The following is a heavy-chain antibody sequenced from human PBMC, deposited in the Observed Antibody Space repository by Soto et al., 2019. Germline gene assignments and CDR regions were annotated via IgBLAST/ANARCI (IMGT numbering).Heavy chain of an antibody. CDR2: IYYSGST. J-gene: IGHJ6*02. CDR3: ARERPGLVGGNYYYYGMDV. Sequence: QVQLQESGPGLVKPSETLSLTCTVSGGSISSYYWSWIRQPPGKGLEWIGYIYYSGSTNYNPSLKIRVTISVDTSTNPFSLTLSAVTAAATAVYYCARERPGLVGGNYYYYGMDVWCQGTTVTVSS. D-gene: IGHD2-15*01. CDR1: GGSISSYY. V-gene: IGHV4-59*01.